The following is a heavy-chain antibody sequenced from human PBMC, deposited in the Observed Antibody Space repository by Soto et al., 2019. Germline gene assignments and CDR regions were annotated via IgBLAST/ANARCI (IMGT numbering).Heavy chain of an antibody. D-gene: IGHD6-13*01. Sequence: GGSLRLSCAASGFTFSNYAMSWVRQAPGKGLEWVSGITTVGDTTYYADSVEGRFTISRDNFKNTLYLQMSSLRAEDTALYYCARGGSSWPGFDYWGQGALVTVSS. J-gene: IGHJ4*02. V-gene: IGHV3-23*01. CDR1: GFTFSNYA. CDR3: ARGGSSWPGFDY. CDR2: ITTVGDTT.